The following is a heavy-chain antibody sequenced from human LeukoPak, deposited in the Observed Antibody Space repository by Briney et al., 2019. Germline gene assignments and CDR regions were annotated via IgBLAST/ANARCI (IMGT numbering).Heavy chain of an antibody. J-gene: IGHJ4*02. D-gene: IGHD3-22*01. CDR2: INPNTGGT. CDR1: GYTFTAYY. V-gene: IGHV1-2*02. Sequence: GASVKVSCKTSGYTFTAYYMHWVRQAPGQGLEWMGWINPNTGGTTYAQKFQDRVTMTRDTSISTAYMELSRLRSDDTAVYHCARDPAYYYDSRDNYFDSWGQGTLVTVSS. CDR3: ARDPAYYYDSRDNYFDS.